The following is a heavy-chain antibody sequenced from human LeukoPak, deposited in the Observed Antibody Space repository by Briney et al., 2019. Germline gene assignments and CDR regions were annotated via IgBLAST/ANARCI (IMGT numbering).Heavy chain of an antibody. J-gene: IGHJ5*02. V-gene: IGHV1-2*02. CDR3: ARGTRLAARQRPNWFDP. CDR2: INPNSGGT. D-gene: IGHD6-6*01. Sequence: GSVKVSCKASGYTFTGYYMHWVRRAPGQGLEWMGWINPNSGGTNYAQKFQGRVTMTRDTSISTAYMELSRLRSDDTAVYYCARGTRLAARQRPNWFDPWGQGTLVTVSS. CDR1: GYTFTGYY.